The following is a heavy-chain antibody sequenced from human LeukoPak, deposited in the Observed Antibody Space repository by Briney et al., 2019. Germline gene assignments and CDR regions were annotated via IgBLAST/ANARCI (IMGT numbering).Heavy chain of an antibody. V-gene: IGHV4-59*01. Sequence: PSETLSLTRTVSGGSISSYYWSWIRQPPGKGLEWIGYIYYSGSTNYNPSLKSRVTISVDTSKNQFSLKLSSVTAADTAVYYCARAPNFDWLPLYYFDYWGQGTLVTVSS. CDR3: ARAPNFDWLPLYYFDY. CDR1: GGSISSYY. D-gene: IGHD3-9*01. CDR2: IYYSGST. J-gene: IGHJ4*02.